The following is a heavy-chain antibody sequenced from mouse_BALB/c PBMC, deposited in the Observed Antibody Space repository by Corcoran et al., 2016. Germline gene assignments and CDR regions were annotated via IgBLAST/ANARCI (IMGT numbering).Heavy chain of an antibody. Sequence: EVQLQQSGPELVQPGASVKMSCKASGYTFTSYVMHWVKQKPGQGLEWIGYINPYNDGTKYNEKFKGKATLTSDKSSSTAYMELSSLTSEDPAVYYCARFLVPYYIDYWGQGTTLTVSS. D-gene: IGHD2-10*02. CDR2: INPYNDGT. J-gene: IGHJ2*01. CDR1: GYTFTSYV. CDR3: ARFLVPYYIDY. V-gene: IGHV1S136*01.